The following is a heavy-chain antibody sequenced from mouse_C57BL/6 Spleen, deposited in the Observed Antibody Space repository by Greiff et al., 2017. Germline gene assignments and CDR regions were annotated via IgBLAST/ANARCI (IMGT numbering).Heavy chain of an antibody. CDR3: ARRDYEGGAMDY. J-gene: IGHJ4*01. Sequence: EVMLVESGGGLVKPGGSLKLSCAASGFTFSDYGMHWVRQAPEKGLEWVAYISSGSSTIYYADTVKGRFTISRDNAKNTLFLQMTSLRSEDTAMYYCARRDYEGGAMDYWGQGTSVTVSS. D-gene: IGHD2-4*01. CDR2: ISSGSSTI. CDR1: GFTFSDYG. V-gene: IGHV5-17*01.